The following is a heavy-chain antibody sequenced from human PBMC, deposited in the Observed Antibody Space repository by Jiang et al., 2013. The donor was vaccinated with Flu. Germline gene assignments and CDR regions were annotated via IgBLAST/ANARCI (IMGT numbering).Heavy chain of an antibody. D-gene: IGHD2-21*02. J-gene: IGHJ4*02. V-gene: IGHV1-69*04. CDR2: IIPMVGLV. CDR3: ARSDSCGGDCYFLDY. CDR1: GGIFNSQS. Sequence: SGAEVKKPGSSVRVSCKASGGIFNSQSISWVRQAPGQGLEGMGRIIPMVGLVNYAQKFQGRVTMTRDTSTNTVYMELSSLTSEDTAFYYCARSDSCGGDCYFLDYWGQGTLVTVSS.